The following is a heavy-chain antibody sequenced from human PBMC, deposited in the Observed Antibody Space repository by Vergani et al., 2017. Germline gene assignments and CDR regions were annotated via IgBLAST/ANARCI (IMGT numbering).Heavy chain of an antibody. V-gene: IGHV4-61*02. Sequence: QVQLQESGPGLVKPSQTLSLTCTVSGGSISSGSYYWSWIRQPAGKGLEWIGRIYTSGSTNYNPSLKSRVTISVDTSKNQFSLKLSSVTAADTAVYYCAREIPLGYCSSTSCYTGWFDPWGQGTLVTVSS. CDR2: IYTSGST. J-gene: IGHJ5*02. CDR3: AREIPLGYCSSTSCYTGWFDP. D-gene: IGHD2-2*02. CDR1: GGSISSGSYY.